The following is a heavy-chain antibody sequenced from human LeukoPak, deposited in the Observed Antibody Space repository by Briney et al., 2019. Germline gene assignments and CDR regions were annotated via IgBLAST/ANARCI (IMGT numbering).Heavy chain of an antibody. V-gene: IGHV4-4*07. CDR2: IYTSGST. J-gene: IGHJ4*02. CDR3: ARDSGLVITSPYYFDY. D-gene: IGHD3/OR15-3a*01. Sequence: SETLSLTCTVSGGSISSYYWSWIRQPAGKGLEWIGRIYTSGSTNYNPSLKSRVTMSVDTSKNQFSLKLSSVTAADTAVYYCARDSGLVITSPYYFDYWGQETLVTVSS. CDR1: GGSISSYY.